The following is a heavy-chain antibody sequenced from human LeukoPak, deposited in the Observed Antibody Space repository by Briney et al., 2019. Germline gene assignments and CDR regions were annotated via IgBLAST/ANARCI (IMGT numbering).Heavy chain of an antibody. CDR2: INHSGST. Sequence: PSETLSLTWAVYGGSFSGYYWSWIRQPPGKGLEWIGEINHSGSTNYNPSLKSRVTISVDTSKNQFSLKLSSVTAADTAVYYCARVKGSSSSRDWGQGTLVTVSS. CDR1: GGSFSGYY. D-gene: IGHD2-2*01. CDR3: ARVKGSSSSRD. J-gene: IGHJ4*02. V-gene: IGHV4-34*01.